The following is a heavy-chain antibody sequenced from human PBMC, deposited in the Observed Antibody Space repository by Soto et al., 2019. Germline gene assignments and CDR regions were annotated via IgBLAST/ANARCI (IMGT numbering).Heavy chain of an antibody. D-gene: IGHD2-2*01. CDR1: GYTFTSYG. V-gene: IGHV1-18*01. CDR2: ISAYNGNT. J-gene: IGHJ4*02. CDR3: ARGRGVVVVPGAVNTFDY. Sequence: ASVKVSCKASGYTFTSYGISWVRQAPGQGLEWMGWISAYNGNTNYAQKLQGRVTMTTDTSTSTAYMELRSLRSDDTAVYYCARGRGVVVVPGAVNTFDYWGQGTLVTVSS.